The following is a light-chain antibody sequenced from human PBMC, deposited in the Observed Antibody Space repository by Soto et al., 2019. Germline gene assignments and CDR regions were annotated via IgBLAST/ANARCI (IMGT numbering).Light chain of an antibody. CDR3: AAWDDSLSGRYV. Sequence: QSVLTQPPSASGTPGQRVTISCSGSSSNIGTNYVYWYQQLPGMAPKLLIYRNNQRPSGVPDRFSGSKSGTSASLAISGLRSEDEADYYCAAWDDSLSGRYVFGTGTKATVL. V-gene: IGLV1-47*01. CDR2: RNN. J-gene: IGLJ1*01. CDR1: SSNIGTNY.